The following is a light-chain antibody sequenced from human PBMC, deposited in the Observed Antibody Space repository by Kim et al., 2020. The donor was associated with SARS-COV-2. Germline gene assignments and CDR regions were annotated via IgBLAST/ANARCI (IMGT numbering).Light chain of an antibody. CDR3: QHYRSYPFA. CDR1: QSINNY. Sequence: ASVGNRVTITCRASQSINNYLAWFQQKPGKAPKSLIYNAVKLHSGVPSRFSGSGSGTEFTLTISSLQPEDFATYYCQHYRSYPFAFGPGTKVDIK. J-gene: IGKJ3*01. CDR2: NAV. V-gene: IGKV1-16*01.